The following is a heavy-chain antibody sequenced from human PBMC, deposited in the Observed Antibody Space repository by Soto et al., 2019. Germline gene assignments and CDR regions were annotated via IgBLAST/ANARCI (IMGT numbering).Heavy chain of an antibody. Sequence: GASVKVSCKASGYTFTSYAMHWVRQAPGQRLEWMGWINAGNGNTKYSQKFQGRVTITRDTSASTAYMELSSLRSEDTAVYYCARVPLYDSSGYDKPMGYFQHWGQGTLVTVSS. J-gene: IGHJ1*01. D-gene: IGHD3-22*01. CDR2: INAGNGNT. V-gene: IGHV1-3*01. CDR3: ARVPLYDSSGYDKPMGYFQH. CDR1: GYTFTSYA.